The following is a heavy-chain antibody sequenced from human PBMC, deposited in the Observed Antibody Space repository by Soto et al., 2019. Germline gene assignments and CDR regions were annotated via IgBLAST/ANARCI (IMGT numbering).Heavy chain of an antibody. Sequence: ASVKVSCKASGCIFSSHCIYWVRQAPGQGLQWMGIINPGGGRTAYAQKFQGRVTLTRDMSTSTVYMELTSLTYDDTAVYYCARDVSGPGATYVVDVWGQGTTVTVSS. CDR2: INPGGGRT. D-gene: IGHD2-2*01. CDR1: GCIFSSHC. J-gene: IGHJ6*02. V-gene: IGHV1-46*01. CDR3: ARDVSGPGATYVVDV.